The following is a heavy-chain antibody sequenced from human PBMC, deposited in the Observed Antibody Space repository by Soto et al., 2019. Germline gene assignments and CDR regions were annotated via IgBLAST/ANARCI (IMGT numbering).Heavy chain of an antibody. CDR2: IVVGSGNT. V-gene: IGHV1-58*01. CDR3: AAAANIGDSYYYCTHA. J-gene: IGHJ6*03. Sequence: SVKVSCKASGFTFTSSAVQWVRQARGQRLEWIGWIVVGSGNTNYAQKFQERVTITRDMSTSTAYMELSSLRSEDTAVYYCAAAANIGDSYYYCTHALRDGPTVTVS. CDR1: GFTFTSSA. D-gene: IGHD5-12*01.